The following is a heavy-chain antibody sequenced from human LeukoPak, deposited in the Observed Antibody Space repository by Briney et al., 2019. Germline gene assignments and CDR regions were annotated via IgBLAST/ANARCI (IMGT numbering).Heavy chain of an antibody. CDR3: ARENTGSE. Sequence: GGSLRLSCAASGFAFSSSEMNWVRQAPGKGLEWVSYISTSGSTVYYADSVKGRFTISRDNAKNSLYLQMNSLRANDTAVYYCARENTGSEWGQGTLVSVSS. V-gene: IGHV3-48*03. CDR2: ISTSGSTV. CDR1: GFAFSSSE. D-gene: IGHD1-14*01. J-gene: IGHJ4*02.